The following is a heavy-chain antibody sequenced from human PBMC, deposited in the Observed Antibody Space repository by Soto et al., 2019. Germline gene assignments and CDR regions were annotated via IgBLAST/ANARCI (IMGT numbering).Heavy chain of an antibody. V-gene: IGHV1-18*01. CDR3: ARDGGPQLLVSPGF. CDR2: ISAYNGNT. CDR1: GYTFTSYG. D-gene: IGHD1-26*01. Sequence: ASVKVSCKASGYTFTSYGISWVRQAPGQGLEWMGYISAYNGNTKYAQKFQGRVTMTTDTSTSTAYMELRSLRSDDTAVYYCARDGGPQLLVSPGFRGQGSLVTVSS. J-gene: IGHJ4*02.